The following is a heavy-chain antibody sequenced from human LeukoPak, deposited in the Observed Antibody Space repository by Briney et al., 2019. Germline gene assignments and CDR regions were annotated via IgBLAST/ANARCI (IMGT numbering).Heavy chain of an antibody. J-gene: IGHJ4*02. CDR1: GGSFSGYY. D-gene: IGHD1-26*01. CDR2: INHSGST. Sequence: PSETLSLTCAVYGGSFSGYYWSWIRQPSGKGLEWIGEINHSGSTNYNPSLKSRVTISVDTSKNQFSLKLSSVTAADTAVYYCARGPRVGATPGTFDYWGQGTLVTVSS. CDR3: ARGPRVGATPGTFDY. V-gene: IGHV4-34*01.